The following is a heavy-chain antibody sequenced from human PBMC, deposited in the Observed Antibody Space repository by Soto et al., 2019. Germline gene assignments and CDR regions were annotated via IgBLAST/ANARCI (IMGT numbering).Heavy chain of an antibody. J-gene: IGHJ4*02. Sequence: PGGSLRLSCAASGFTFSSYAMHWVRQAPGKGLEWVAVISYDGSNKYYADSVKGRFTISRDNSKNTLYLQMNSLRAEDTAVYYCASLAVADFHFDYWGQGTLVTVS. V-gene: IGHV3-30-3*01. D-gene: IGHD6-19*01. CDR3: ASLAVADFHFDY. CDR2: ISYDGSNK. CDR1: GFTFSSYA.